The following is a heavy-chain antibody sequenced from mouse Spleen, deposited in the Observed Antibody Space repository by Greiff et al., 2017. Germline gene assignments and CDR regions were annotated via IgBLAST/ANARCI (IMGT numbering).Heavy chain of an antibody. CDR1: GYSFTGYN. V-gene: IGHV1-31*01. Sequence: EVHLVESGPELEKPGASVKISCKASGYSFTGYNMNWVKQSNGNILDWIGYIYPYNGVSSYNQKFKGKATLTVDKSSSTAYMELRSLTSEDSAVYYCARSGYDYAMDYWGQGTSVTVSS. D-gene: IGHD3-1*01. CDR2: IYPYNGVS. CDR3: ARSGYDYAMDY. J-gene: IGHJ4*01.